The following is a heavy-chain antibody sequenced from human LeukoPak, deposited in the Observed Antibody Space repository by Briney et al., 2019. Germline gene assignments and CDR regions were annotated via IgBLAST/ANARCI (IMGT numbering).Heavy chain of an antibody. J-gene: IGHJ4*02. Sequence: GGSLRLSCSASGFSFSFYSMNWVRQAPGKGLEWVSFSSSSGDYRYYADSVKGRFIISRDNAKNSLYLQMNSLRAEDTAVYYCARGKHEWFDSFDYWGQGILVTVSS. V-gene: IGHV3-21*01. CDR3: ARGKHEWFDSFDY. CDR1: GFSFSFYS. CDR2: SSSSGDYR. D-gene: IGHD3-3*01.